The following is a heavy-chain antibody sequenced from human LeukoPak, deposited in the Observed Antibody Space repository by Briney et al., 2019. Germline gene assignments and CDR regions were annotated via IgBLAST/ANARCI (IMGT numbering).Heavy chain of an antibody. V-gene: IGHV1-8*01. J-gene: IGHJ4*02. Sequence: GASVKVSCKASGYTFTSYDINWVRQTTGQGLEWMGWMNPNSGNTGYAQKFQGRVTMTRNTSISTAYMELSSLRSEDTAVYYCVRSHESANTAMEYFDYWGQGTLVTVSS. CDR2: MNPNSGNT. CDR1: GYTFTSYD. CDR3: VRSHESANTAMEYFDY. D-gene: IGHD5-18*01.